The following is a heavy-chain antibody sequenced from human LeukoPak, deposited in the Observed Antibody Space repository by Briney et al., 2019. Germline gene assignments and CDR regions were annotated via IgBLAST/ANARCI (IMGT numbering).Heavy chain of an antibody. Sequence: SETLSLTCTVSGASISSYYWTWIRQSPGKGLEWIGYIDNSVITNYDPSLMSRAAISVDTSKNEVSLKLTSVTAADTAVYYCARRRGGYGSGELDYWGQGTLVTVSS. V-gene: IGHV4-59*01. CDR2: IDNSVIT. CDR1: GASISSYY. D-gene: IGHD3-10*01. CDR3: ARRRGGYGSGELDY. J-gene: IGHJ4*02.